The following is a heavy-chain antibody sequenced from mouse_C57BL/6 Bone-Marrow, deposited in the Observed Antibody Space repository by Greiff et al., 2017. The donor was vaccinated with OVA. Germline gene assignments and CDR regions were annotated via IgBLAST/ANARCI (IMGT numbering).Heavy chain of an antibody. CDR3: AREVVAFCWYVDV. J-gene: IGHJ1*03. Sequence: QVQLQQPGAELVMPGASVKLSCKASGYTFTSYWMHWVKQRPGQGLEWIGEIDPSDSYTNYNQKFKGKSTLTVDKYSSTAYMQLRSLTSEDSAGDYCAREVVAFCWYVDVWGTGTTVTVSS. CDR1: GYTFTSYW. D-gene: IGHD1-1*01. V-gene: IGHV1-69*01. CDR2: IDPSDSYT.